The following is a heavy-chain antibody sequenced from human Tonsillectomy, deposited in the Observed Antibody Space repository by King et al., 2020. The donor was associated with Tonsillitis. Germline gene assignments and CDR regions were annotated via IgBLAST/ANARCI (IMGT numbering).Heavy chain of an antibody. V-gene: IGHV3-21*01. CDR3: ARDYSGYDSVSAFDI. D-gene: IGHD5-12*01. J-gene: IGHJ3*02. Sequence: VQLVESGGGLVKPGGSLRLSCAASGFTFSSYSMNWVRQAPGKGLEWVSSISSSSSYIYYADSVKGRFTISRVNAKNSLYLQMNSLRAEDTAVYYCARDYSGYDSVSAFDIWGQGTMVTVSS. CDR1: GFTFSSYS. CDR2: ISSSSSYI.